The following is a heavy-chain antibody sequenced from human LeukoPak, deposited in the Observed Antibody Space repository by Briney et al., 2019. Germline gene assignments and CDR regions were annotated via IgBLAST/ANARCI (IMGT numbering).Heavy chain of an antibody. V-gene: IGHV3-11*01. J-gene: IGHJ4*02. CDR3: AKKAVGVVPVPIRYYFEY. Sequence: GGSLRLSCAASGFTFSDYYMSWIRQAPGKGLEWVSYISSSGSTIYYADSVKGRFTISRDNSKNTLYLQMSSLRAEDTAEYYCAKKAVGVVPVPIRYYFEYWGQGTLVTVSS. CDR2: ISSSGSTI. CDR1: GFTFSDYY. D-gene: IGHD2-2*02.